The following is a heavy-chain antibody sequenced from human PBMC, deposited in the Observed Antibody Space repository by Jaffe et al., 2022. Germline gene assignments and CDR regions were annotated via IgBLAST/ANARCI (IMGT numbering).Heavy chain of an antibody. CDR3: AKSLGGDYDPMDFDY. CDR1: GFTFSSYG. D-gene: IGHD4-17*01. J-gene: IGHJ4*02. Sequence: QVQLVESGGGVVQPGGSLRLSCAASGFTFSSYGMHWVRQAPGKGLEWVAFIRYDGSNKYYADSVKGRFTISRDNSKNTLYLQMNSLRAEDTAVYYCAKSLGGDYDPMDFDYWGQGTLVTVSS. CDR2: IRYDGSNK. V-gene: IGHV3-30*02.